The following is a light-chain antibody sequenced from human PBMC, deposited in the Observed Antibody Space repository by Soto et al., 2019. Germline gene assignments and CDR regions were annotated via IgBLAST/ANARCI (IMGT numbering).Light chain of an antibody. Sequence: EIVLTQSPATLSLSPGERATLSCRASQSINNYLGWYQQKPGQAPRLLIHDASNRATGIPVRFSGSGAGTDFTLTISSLEPEDSAVYYCQQYGSSITFGQGTRLEI. CDR3: QQYGSSIT. V-gene: IGKV3-11*01. J-gene: IGKJ5*01. CDR1: QSINNY. CDR2: DAS.